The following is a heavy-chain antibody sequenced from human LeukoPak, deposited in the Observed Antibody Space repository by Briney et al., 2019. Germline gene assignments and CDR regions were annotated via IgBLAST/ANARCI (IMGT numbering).Heavy chain of an antibody. V-gene: IGHV3-7*01. CDR2: IKQDGSEK. Sequence: GGSLRLSCAASGFTFSSYWMSWARQAPGKGLEWVANIKQDGSEKYYVDSVKGRFTISRDNAKNSLYLQMNSLRAEDTAVYYCARGIEVHYYDSSGYYYADAFDIWGQGTMVTVSS. CDR1: GFTFSSYW. CDR3: ARGIEVHYYDSSGYYYADAFDI. D-gene: IGHD3-22*01. J-gene: IGHJ3*02.